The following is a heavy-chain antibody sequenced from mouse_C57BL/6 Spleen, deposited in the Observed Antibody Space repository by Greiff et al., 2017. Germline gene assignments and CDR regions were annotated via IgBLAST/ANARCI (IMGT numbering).Heavy chain of an antibody. Sequence: EVQGVESGGGLVKPGGSLKLSCAASGFTFSDYGMHWVRPAPEKGLEWVAYISSGSSTIYYADTVKGRFTISRDNAKNTLFLQMTILRSEDTAMYYCARPTGRGFDYWGQGTTLTVSS. D-gene: IGHD4-1*02. CDR2: ISSGSSTI. V-gene: IGHV5-17*01. CDR1: GFTFSDYG. J-gene: IGHJ2*01. CDR3: ARPTGRGFDY.